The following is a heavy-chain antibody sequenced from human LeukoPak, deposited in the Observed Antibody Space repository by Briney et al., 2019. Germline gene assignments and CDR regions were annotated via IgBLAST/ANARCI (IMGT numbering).Heavy chain of an antibody. CDR3: ARHPGFY. J-gene: IGHJ4*02. Sequence: GGSLRLSCAASGFTFSSYAMSWVRQAPGKGLEWVSAISGSGGSTYYADSVKGRFTISRDIAQNSLFLQMNTLRAEDTAVYYCARHPGFYWGQGTLVTVSS. CDR1: GFTFSSYA. V-gene: IGHV3-23*01. CDR2: ISGSGGST.